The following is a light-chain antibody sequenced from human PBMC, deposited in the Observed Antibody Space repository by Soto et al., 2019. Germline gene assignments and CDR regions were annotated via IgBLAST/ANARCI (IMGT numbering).Light chain of an antibody. CDR2: DAS. J-gene: IGKJ1*01. CDR1: QSVSSN. V-gene: IGKV3-15*01. CDR3: QQYNNWPPRT. Sequence: EIVMTQSPATLSVSPGERATLSCRASQSVSSNLAWYQQRPGQAPRLLMFDASIRATGIPARFSGSGSGTDFTLTISSLQSEDFAVYYCQQYNNWPPRTFGQGTKVEIK.